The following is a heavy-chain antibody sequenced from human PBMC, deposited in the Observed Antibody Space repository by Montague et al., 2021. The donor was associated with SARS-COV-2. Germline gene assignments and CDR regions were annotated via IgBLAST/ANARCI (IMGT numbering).Heavy chain of an antibody. Sequence: PALVKPTQTLTLTCTFSGFSLSTSGMCVSWIRLPPGKALEWLALIDWDDDKYYSTSLKTRLTISKDTSKNQVVLTMTNMDPVDTATYYCARTYYDILPNLYYFDYWGQGTLVTVSS. D-gene: IGHD3-9*01. V-gene: IGHV2-70*01. CDR2: IDWDDDK. CDR1: GFSLSTSGMC. J-gene: IGHJ4*02. CDR3: ARTYYDILPNLYYFDY.